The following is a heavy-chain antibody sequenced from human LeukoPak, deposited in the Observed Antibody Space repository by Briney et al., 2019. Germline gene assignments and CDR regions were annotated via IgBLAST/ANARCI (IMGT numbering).Heavy chain of an antibody. V-gene: IGHV4-34*01. CDR2: INHTGST. CDR1: GGSLRGAY. D-gene: IGHD3-9*01. CDR3: ARGPVRLARPYDY. J-gene: IGHJ4*02. Sequence: SETLSLTCTVHGGSLRGAYWTWIRQPPGKGLEWIGEINHTGSTNYNPSFKSRVTMSADTPKNQFSLNLTSVTAADTALYYCARGPVRLARPYDYWGQGTLVTVSS.